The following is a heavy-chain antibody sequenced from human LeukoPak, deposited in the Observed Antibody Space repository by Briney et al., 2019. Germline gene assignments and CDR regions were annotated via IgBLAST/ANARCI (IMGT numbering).Heavy chain of an antibody. CDR1: GFTFSSYS. J-gene: IGHJ4*02. V-gene: IGHV3-33*06. Sequence: PGGSLRLSCAASGFTFSSYSMNWVRQAPGKGLEWVAGIWYDGNNKYYADSVKGRFTISRDNSKNTLYLQMNSLRAEDTAVYYCAKDQYYDSSGYYFDYWGQGTLVTVSS. CDR2: IWYDGNNK. D-gene: IGHD3-22*01. CDR3: AKDQYYDSSGYYFDY.